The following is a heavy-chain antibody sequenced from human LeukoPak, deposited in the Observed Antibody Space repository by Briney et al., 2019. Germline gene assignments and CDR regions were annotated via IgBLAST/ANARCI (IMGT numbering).Heavy chain of an antibody. Sequence: GGPLRLSCVASGFTFSSYEMNWVRQAPGKGLEWVLYIRGSGSTMYYADSVKGRFTISRDNAQNSLYLQMNSLRAEDTAIYYCARIVAVRTNDYWGQGILVTVSS. V-gene: IGHV3-48*03. D-gene: IGHD4/OR15-4a*01. CDR2: IRGSGSTM. J-gene: IGHJ4*02. CDR3: ARIVAVRTNDY. CDR1: GFTFSSYE.